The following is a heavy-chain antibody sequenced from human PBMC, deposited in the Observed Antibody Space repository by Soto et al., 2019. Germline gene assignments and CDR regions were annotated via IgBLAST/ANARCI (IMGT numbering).Heavy chain of an antibody. Sequence: EVQLVESGGGLVKPGGSLRLSCAASGFTFSSYSMNWVRQAPGKGLEWVSSISSSSSYIYYADSVKGRFTISRDNAKNSLYLQMNSLRAEYTAVYYCARGGRSYYGMDVWGQGTTVTVSS. CDR3: ARGGRSYYGMDV. CDR1: GFTFSSYS. V-gene: IGHV3-21*01. CDR2: ISSSSSYI. J-gene: IGHJ6*02.